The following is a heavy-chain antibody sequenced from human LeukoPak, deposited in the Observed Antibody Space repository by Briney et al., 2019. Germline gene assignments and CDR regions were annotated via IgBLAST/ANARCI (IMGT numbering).Heavy chain of an antibody. D-gene: IGHD1-26*01. CDR3: ARVRWSSAFDY. CDR2: ITSNGGST. J-gene: IGHJ4*02. V-gene: IGHV3-64*01. CDR1: GFSFSTYA. Sequence: GGSLRLSCAASGFSFSTYAMHWVRQAPGKGLEYVAAITSNGGSTYYASPVKGRFTISRDNSKNTLYLQMGSLRAEDMAVYYCARVRWSSAFDYWGQGTLVTVSS.